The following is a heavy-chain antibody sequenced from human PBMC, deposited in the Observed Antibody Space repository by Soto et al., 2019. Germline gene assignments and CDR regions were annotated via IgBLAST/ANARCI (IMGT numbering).Heavy chain of an antibody. D-gene: IGHD6-13*01. CDR2: ISYDGSNK. V-gene: IGHV3-30*04. CDR1: GFTFSSYA. J-gene: IGHJ6*02. Sequence: GGSLRLSCAASGFTFSSYAMHWVRQAPGKGLEWVAVISYDGSNKYYADSVKGRFTISRDNSKNTLYLQMNSLRAEDTAVYYCARGLWEQQPHQIYYYYYGMDVWGQGTTVTVSS. CDR3: ARGLWEQQPHQIYYYYYGMDV.